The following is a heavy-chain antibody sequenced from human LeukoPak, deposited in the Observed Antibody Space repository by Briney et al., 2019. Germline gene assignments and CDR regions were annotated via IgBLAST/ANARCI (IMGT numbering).Heavy chain of an antibody. CDR1: GGSISSSSYY. V-gene: IGHV4-39*01. D-gene: IGHD4-23*01. CDR2: IYYSGST. J-gene: IGHJ4*02. CDR3: ARQYGGNGYYFDY. Sequence: SETLSLTCSVSGGSISSSSYYWGWIRQPPGKGLEWIGSIYYSGSTYYNPSLKSRVTISVDTSKNQFSLKLSSVTAADTAVYYCARQYGGNGYYFDYWGQGTLVTVSS.